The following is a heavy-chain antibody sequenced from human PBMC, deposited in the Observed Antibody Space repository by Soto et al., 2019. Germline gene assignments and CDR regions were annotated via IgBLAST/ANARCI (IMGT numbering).Heavy chain of an antibody. V-gene: IGHV3-21*01. Sequence: GGSLRLSCAASGFTFSSYSMNWVRQAPGKGLEWVSSISSSSSYIYYADSVKGRFTISRDNAKNSLYLQMNSLRAEDTAVYYCASLKICSGGSCYSLWGQGTLVTVSS. D-gene: IGHD2-15*01. CDR1: GFTFSSYS. CDR3: ASLKICSGGSCYSL. CDR2: ISSSSSYI. J-gene: IGHJ4*02.